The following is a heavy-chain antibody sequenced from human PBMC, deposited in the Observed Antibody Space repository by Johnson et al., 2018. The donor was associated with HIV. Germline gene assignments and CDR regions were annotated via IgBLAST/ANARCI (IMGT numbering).Heavy chain of an antibody. J-gene: IGHJ3*02. V-gene: IGHV3-66*01. CDR1: GFTVSSNY. D-gene: IGHD3-22*01. CDR2: IYSVGST. CDR3: ARDRGQWLLGMSDAFDI. Sequence: VQLVESGGGLVQPGGSLRLSCAASGFTVSSNYMSWVRQAPGKGLEWVSVIYSVGSTYYADSVKGRFTISRDNSKNTLYLQMNSLRAEDTAVYYCARDRGQWLLGMSDAFDIWGQGTLVTVSS.